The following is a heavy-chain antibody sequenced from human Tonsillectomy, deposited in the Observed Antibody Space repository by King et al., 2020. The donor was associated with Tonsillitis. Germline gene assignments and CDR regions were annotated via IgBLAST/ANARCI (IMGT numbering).Heavy chain of an antibody. CDR1: GGSISSYY. CDR2: IYYSGST. D-gene: IGHD6-6*01. V-gene: IGHV4-59*08. J-gene: IGHJ4*02. CDR3: ARREYSSSSHFDY. Sequence: QLQESGPGLVKPSETLSLTCTVSGGSISSYYWSWIRQPPGKGLEWMGYIYYSGSTNSNPSLKSRVTISVDTPKNQFSLKLSSVTAADTAVDYCARREYSSSSHFDYWGQGTLVTVSS.